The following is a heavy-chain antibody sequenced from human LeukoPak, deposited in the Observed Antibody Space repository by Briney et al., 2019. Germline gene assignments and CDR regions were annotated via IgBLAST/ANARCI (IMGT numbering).Heavy chain of an antibody. J-gene: IGHJ5*02. CDR3: ARGDRITIFGVVIIGPNWFDP. V-gene: IGHV4-34*01. Sequence: SETLSLTCAVYGGSFSGYYWSWIRQPPWKGLEWIGEINHSGSTNYNPSLKSRVTISVDTSKNQFSLKLSSVTAADTAVYYCARGDRITIFGVVIIGPNWFDPWGQGTLVTVSS. CDR1: GGSFSGYY. CDR2: INHSGST. D-gene: IGHD3-3*01.